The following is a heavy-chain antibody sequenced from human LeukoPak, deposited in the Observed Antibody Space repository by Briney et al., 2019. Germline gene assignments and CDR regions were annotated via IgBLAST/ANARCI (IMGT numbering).Heavy chain of an antibody. CDR2: ISLATGAP. CDR3: ARDIGLVRGIIMAH. D-gene: IGHD3-10*01. V-gene: IGHV1-18*01. Sequence: GASVKVSCKASGYTFTNYGISWVRQAPGQGLEWVAWISLATGAPSYAQKFQGRVTLTTDTSTSTAYMEPRSLKSDDTAVYYCARDIGLVRGIIMAHWGQGTQVTVSS. CDR1: GYTFTNYG. J-gene: IGHJ4*02.